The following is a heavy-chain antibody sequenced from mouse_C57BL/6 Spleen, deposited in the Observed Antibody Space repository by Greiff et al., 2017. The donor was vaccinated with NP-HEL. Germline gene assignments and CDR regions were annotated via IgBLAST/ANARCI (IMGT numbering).Heavy chain of an antibody. J-gene: IGHJ2*01. D-gene: IGHD1-1*01. Sequence: QVQLKQPGAELVKPGASVKVSCKASGYTFTSYWMHWVKQRPGQGLEWIGRIHPSDSDTNYNQKFKGKATLTVDKSSSTAYMQLSSLTSEDSAVYYCAIGDYYGSSYGYFDYWGQGTTLTVSS. CDR1: GYTFTSYW. CDR3: AIGDYYGSSYGYFDY. CDR2: IHPSDSDT. V-gene: IGHV1-74*01.